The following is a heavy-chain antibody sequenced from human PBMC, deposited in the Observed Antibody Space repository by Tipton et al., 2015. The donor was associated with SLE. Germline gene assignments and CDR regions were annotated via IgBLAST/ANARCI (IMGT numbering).Heavy chain of an antibody. CDR2: IIPMFGTA. CDR1: TDIFNNYG. D-gene: IGHD2-2*01. Sequence: QSGAEVKKPGSSVKVSCKASTDIFNNYGISWVRQAPGEGLEWMGRIIPMFGTANYAQKFQGRVTITADESTNTAYMELSSLRSEDTAVYYCAADIVVIGSVKGLLFDHWGQGTLVTVSS. J-gene: IGHJ4*02. CDR3: AADIVVIGSVKGLLFDH. V-gene: IGHV1-69*13.